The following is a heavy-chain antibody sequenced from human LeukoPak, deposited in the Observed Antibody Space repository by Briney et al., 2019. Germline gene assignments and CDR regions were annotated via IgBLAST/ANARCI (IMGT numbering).Heavy chain of an antibody. CDR2: ISGSGGST. D-gene: IGHD2-21*02. J-gene: IGHJ4*02. V-gene: IGHV3-23*01. CDR1: GFSFTTHA. CDR3: AKGDYYFDY. Sequence: PGGSLRLSCVASGFSFTTHAMGWVRQAPGKGLEWVSHISGSGGSTKYSGSVKGRFTISRDNSKNTLYLQMNSLRAEDTAVYYCAKGDYYFDYWGQGTLVTVSS.